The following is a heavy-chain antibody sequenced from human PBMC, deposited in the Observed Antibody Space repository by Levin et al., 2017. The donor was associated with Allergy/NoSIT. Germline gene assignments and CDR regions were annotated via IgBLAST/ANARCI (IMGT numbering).Heavy chain of an antibody. CDR3: TADLPGAGWLVKQVDY. Sequence: GGSLRLSCAASGFTVSNAWMSWVRQAPGKGLEWVCRIKTKSEGEMTDYAAPVKARFTISRDDSRNMLYLQMNSLKTEDTGVYYCTADLPGAGWLVKQVDYWGQGTLVTVSS. V-gene: IGHV3-15*01. CDR1: GFTVSNAW. D-gene: IGHD5-24*01. CDR2: IKTKSEGEMT. J-gene: IGHJ4*02.